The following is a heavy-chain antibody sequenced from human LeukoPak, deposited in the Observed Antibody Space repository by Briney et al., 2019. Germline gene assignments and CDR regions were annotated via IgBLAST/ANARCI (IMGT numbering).Heavy chain of an antibody. CDR1: GGSISSSSYY. V-gene: IGHV4-39*07. J-gene: IGHJ4*02. CDR2: IYYSGST. CDR3: ARRSGWYGLDY. Sequence: SETLSLTCTVSGGSISSSSYYWGWIRQPPGKGLEWIGSIYYSGSTYYNPSLKSRVTISVDTSKNQFSLKLSSVTAADTAVYYCARRSGWYGLDYWGQGTLVTVSS. D-gene: IGHD6-19*01.